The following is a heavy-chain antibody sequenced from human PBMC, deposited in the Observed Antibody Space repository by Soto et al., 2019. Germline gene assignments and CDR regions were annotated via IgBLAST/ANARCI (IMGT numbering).Heavy chain of an antibody. CDR3: ARVSDFYYDTDYGMDV. D-gene: IGHD3-22*01. V-gene: IGHV1-18*01. Sequence: QVQLVQSGAEVKKPGASVKVSCKASGYTFTSYGITWVRQAPGQGLEWMGWISAYNGNTNYAQKLQGRVNMTTDTSTSKAYMELRSLRSDDTAVYYCARVSDFYYDTDYGMDVWGQGTTVTVSS. J-gene: IGHJ6*02. CDR1: GYTFTSYG. CDR2: ISAYNGNT.